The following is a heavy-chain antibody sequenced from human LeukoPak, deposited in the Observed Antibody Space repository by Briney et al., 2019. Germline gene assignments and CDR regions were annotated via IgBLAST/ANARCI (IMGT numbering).Heavy chain of an antibody. CDR3: ARGIRVVVPAAMGAHYWFDP. V-gene: IGHV1-8*02. Sequence: GASVKVSCKASGYTFTSYGISWVRQAPGQGLEWMGWMNPNSANTGFAQKFQGRVTMTTNTSISTAYMELSGLRSEDTAIYYCARGIRVVVPAAMGAHYWFDPWGQGTLVTVSS. CDR2: MNPNSANT. CDR1: GYTFTSYG. D-gene: IGHD2-2*01. J-gene: IGHJ5*02.